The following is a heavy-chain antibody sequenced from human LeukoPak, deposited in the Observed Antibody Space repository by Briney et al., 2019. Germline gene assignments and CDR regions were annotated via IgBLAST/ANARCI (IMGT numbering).Heavy chain of an antibody. V-gene: IGHV4-59*01. CDR2: IYYSGST. CDR1: GESISGFY. CDR3: ARAQGQWIQLPAYYYMDV. D-gene: IGHD5-18*01. Sequence: PSETLSLTCTVSGESISGFYWTWIRQPPGKGLEWIGYIYYSGSTNYNPSLKSRVTISVDTSKNQFSLKLSSVTAADTAVYYCARAQGQWIQLPAYYYMDVWGKGTTVTISS. J-gene: IGHJ6*03.